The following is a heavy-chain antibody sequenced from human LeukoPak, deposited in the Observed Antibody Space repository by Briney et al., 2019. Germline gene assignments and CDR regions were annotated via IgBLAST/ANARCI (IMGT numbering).Heavy chain of an antibody. D-gene: IGHD4-17*01. J-gene: IGHJ3*02. V-gene: IGHV4-38-2*02. Sequence: PSETLSLTCTVSGYSISSGYYWGWIRQPPGKGLEWIGSIYHSGSTYYNPSLKSRVTISVDTSMNQFSLKLSSVTAADTAVYYCARQDYGDYLLAFDIWGQGTMVTVSS. CDR3: ARQDYGDYLLAFDI. CDR2: IYHSGST. CDR1: GYSISSGYY.